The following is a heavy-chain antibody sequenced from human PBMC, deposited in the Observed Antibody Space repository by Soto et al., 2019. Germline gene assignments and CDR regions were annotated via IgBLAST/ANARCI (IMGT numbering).Heavy chain of an antibody. Sequence: ASVKVSCKVSGYTFTNYPIHWVRQAPGQGLEWLGWVSTGNGNTKCSERLQGRVTITWDTSATTTYIELNSLRSEDTAVYYCASIEGSGDCNSEYWGQGTLVTVSS. J-gene: IGHJ4*02. D-gene: IGHD2-21*01. V-gene: IGHV1-3*04. CDR1: GYTFTNYP. CDR3: ASIEGSGDCNSEY. CDR2: VSTGNGNT.